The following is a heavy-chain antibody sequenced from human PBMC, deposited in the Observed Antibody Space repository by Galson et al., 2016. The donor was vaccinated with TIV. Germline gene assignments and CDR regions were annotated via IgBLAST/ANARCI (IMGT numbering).Heavy chain of an antibody. CDR1: GASISVSSNY. CDR3: ARRHRWLGGSFDV. J-gene: IGHJ3*01. CDR2: IFYTGTT. Sequence: ETLSLTCTVSGASISVSSNYWVWIRQPPGKGLEWMGTIFYTGTTYYNPSLKSRVTISLDASRRQFSLRVNSVTAADTAIYYCARRHRWLGGSFDVWGQGTMVAVS. V-gene: IGHV4-39*01. D-gene: IGHD6-19*01.